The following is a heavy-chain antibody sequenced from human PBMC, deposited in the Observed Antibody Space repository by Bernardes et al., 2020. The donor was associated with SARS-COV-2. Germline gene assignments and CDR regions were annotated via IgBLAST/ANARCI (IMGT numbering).Heavy chain of an antibody. J-gene: IGHJ3*01. V-gene: IGHV4-4*07. Sequence: SETLSLLCTVSNGSIKPYYWTWIRQSAGKGLEWIGRVFSDGATDTRPYLKSRVTMSVDLSRNQFSLNLRSVTAADTAVYFCARVSIFAARDAFDVWGQGTLVTVSS. CDR2: VFSDGAT. CDR1: NGSIKPYY. D-gene: IGHD6-6*01. CDR3: ARVSIFAARDAFDV.